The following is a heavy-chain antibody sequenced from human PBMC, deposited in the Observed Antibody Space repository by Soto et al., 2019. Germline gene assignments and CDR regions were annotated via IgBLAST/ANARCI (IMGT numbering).Heavy chain of an antibody. J-gene: IGHJ3*02. CDR1: GGSIGSYY. CDR3: AREPGYCSGGSCYRRDNAFDI. V-gene: IGHV4-59*01. D-gene: IGHD2-15*01. CDR2: IYYSGST. Sequence: SETLSLTCTVSGGSIGSYYRSWIRQPPGKGLEWIGYIYYSGSTNYNPSLKSRVTISVDTSKNQFSLKLSSVTAADTAMYYCAREPGYCSGGSCYRRDNAFDIWGQGTMVTVSS.